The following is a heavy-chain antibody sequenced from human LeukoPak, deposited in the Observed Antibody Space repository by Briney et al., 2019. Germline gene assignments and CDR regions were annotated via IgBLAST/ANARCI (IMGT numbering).Heavy chain of an antibody. CDR2: INPNSGGT. D-gene: IGHD1-26*01. CDR1: GYTFTGYY. J-gene: IGHJ4*02. Sequence: GASVKVSFKASGYTFTGYYMHWVRQAPGQGLEWMGWINPNSGGTNYAQKFQGRVTMTRDTSISTAYMELSRLRSDDTAVYYCARDTVGASVFDYWGQGTLVTVSS. CDR3: ARDTVGASVFDY. V-gene: IGHV1-2*02.